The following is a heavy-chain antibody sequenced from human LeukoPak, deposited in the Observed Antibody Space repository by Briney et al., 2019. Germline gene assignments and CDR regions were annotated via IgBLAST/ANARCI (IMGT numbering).Heavy chain of an antibody. V-gene: IGHV3-21*01. Sequence: PGGSLRLSCAASGFTFSSYSMNWVRQAPGKGLEWVSSISSSSYIYYADSVKGRFTISRDNAKNSLYLQMNSLRAEDTAVYYCARDSAYSGSFDWGQGTLVTVSS. J-gene: IGHJ4*02. D-gene: IGHD1-26*01. CDR2: ISSSSYI. CDR3: ARDSAYSGSFD. CDR1: GFTFSSYS.